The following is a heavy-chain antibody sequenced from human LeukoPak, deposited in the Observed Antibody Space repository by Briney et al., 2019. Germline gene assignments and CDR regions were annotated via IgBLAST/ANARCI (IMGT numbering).Heavy chain of an antibody. CDR3: ARLAGPGAGADY. CDR2: IFHSGST. Sequence: SQTLSLTCTVSGASISHDYHFWSWIRQPPEKGLEFIGCIFHSGSTYYNASLRSRVTISIDTSKRQFSLSLSSVTAADTAVYYCARLAGPGAGADYWGQGALVTVSS. V-gene: IGHV4-30-4*01. D-gene: IGHD3-3*02. CDR1: GASISHDYHF. J-gene: IGHJ4*02.